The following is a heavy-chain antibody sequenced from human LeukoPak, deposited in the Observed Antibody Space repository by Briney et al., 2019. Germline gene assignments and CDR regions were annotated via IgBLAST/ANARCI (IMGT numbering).Heavy chain of an antibody. CDR2: ISYDGSNK. CDR1: GFSFSSNW. V-gene: IGHV3-30-3*01. Sequence: GGSLRLSCAAPGFSFSSNWMGWVRQAPGKGLEWVAVISYDGSNKYYADSVKGRFTISRDNSKNTLYLQMNSLRAEDTAVYYCARDYYYDSSGQNWFDPWGQGTLVTVSS. D-gene: IGHD3-22*01. J-gene: IGHJ5*02. CDR3: ARDYYYDSSGQNWFDP.